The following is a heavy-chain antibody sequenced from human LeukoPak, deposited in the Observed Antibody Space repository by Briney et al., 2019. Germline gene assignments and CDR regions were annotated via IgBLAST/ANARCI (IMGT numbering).Heavy chain of an antibody. CDR3: AKDSRRYCSSTSCNEGFDY. D-gene: IGHD2-2*01. CDR2: ISSSSSYI. J-gene: IGHJ4*02. V-gene: IGHV3-21*01. Sequence: GGSLRLSCAASGFAFSSYSMNWVRQAPGKGLEWVSSISSSSSYIYYADSVKGRFTISRDNAKNSLYLQMNSLRAEDTAVYYCAKDSRRYCSSTSCNEGFDYWGQGTLVTVSS. CDR1: GFAFSSYS.